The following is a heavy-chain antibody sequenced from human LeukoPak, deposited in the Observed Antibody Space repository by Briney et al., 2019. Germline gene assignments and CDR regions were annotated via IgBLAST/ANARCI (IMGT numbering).Heavy chain of an antibody. Sequence: SETLSLTCAVYGGSFSGYYWSWIRQPPGKGLEWIGEINHSGSTNYNPSLKSRVTISVDTSKNQFSLKLSSVNAADTAVYYCAKRTNSSCPIADYWGQGTLVTVSS. CDR1: GGSFSGYY. D-gene: IGHD6-19*01. J-gene: IGHJ4*02. CDR3: AKRTNSSCPIADY. V-gene: IGHV4-34*01. CDR2: INHSGST.